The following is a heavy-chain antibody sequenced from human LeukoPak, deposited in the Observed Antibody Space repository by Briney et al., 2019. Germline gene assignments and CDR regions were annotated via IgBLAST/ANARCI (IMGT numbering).Heavy chain of an antibody. D-gene: IGHD3-10*01. J-gene: IGHJ5*02. CDR1: GCTFSSYA. CDR3: ARRITMVRGVISTWFVP. Sequence: ASVKVSCKASGCTFSSYAISWVRQAPGQGLEWMGGIIPIFGTANYAQKFQGRVTITADESTSTAYMELSSLRSEDTAVYYCARRITMVRGVISTWFVPWGQGTLVTVSS. CDR2: IIPIFGTA. V-gene: IGHV1-69*13.